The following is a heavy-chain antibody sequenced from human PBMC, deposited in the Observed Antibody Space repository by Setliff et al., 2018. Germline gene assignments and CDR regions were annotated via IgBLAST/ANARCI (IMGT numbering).Heavy chain of an antibody. D-gene: IGHD3-10*01. CDR1: GDSISGDY. CDR2: IHYSGST. Sequence: SETLSLTCTVSGDSISGDYWSWIRQPPGKGLEWIGFIHYSGSTNYNPSLRSRVTITKDTPKNQVVLTMTNVDPVDTATYYCARVQPGHVIWAYWGQGTLVTVSS. CDR3: ARVQPGHVIWAY. V-gene: IGHV4-59*01. J-gene: IGHJ4*02.